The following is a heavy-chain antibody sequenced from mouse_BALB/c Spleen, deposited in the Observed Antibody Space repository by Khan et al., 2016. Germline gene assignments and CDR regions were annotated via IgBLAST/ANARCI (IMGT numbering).Heavy chain of an antibody. D-gene: IGHD1-2*01. Sequence: QVQLKESGPGLVAPSQSLSITCTVSGFSLTNFGIHWVRQPPGKGLEWLGVIWAGGSTNYNSALMSRLSITKDNSKSQVFLKMNSLQSEDTAMYYCARESYYGYGRFAYWGQGTLVTVSA. CDR1: GFSLTNFG. CDR3: ARESYYGYGRFAY. J-gene: IGHJ3*01. V-gene: IGHV2-9*02. CDR2: IWAGGST.